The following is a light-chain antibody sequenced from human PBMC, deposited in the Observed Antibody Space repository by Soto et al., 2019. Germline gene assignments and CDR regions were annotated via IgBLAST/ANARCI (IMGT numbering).Light chain of an antibody. Sequence: DIQMTQSPSSLSASVGDRVTITCRASHRITKYLNWYQQKPGKAPKILIYAISTLQSGVPSRFSGSGSGTDFTLTINSLQPEDFAMYYCQQSYTTTWTFGQGTKVEIK. CDR2: AIS. CDR1: HRITKY. J-gene: IGKJ1*01. V-gene: IGKV1-39*01. CDR3: QQSYTTTWT.